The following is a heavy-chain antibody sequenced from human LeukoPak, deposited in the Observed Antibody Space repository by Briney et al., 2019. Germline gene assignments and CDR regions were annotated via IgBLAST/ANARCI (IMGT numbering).Heavy chain of an antibody. CDR3: ARDYYDSSGYPLGY. J-gene: IGHJ4*02. Sequence: RASVKVSCKASGYTFTSYDFNWVRQATGQRPEWMGWMSPNSGDTGYAQKFQDRVTMTRNTSISTAYMELSSLRSDDTAVYYCARDYYDSSGYPLGYWGQGTLVTVSS. CDR2: MSPNSGDT. D-gene: IGHD3-22*01. CDR1: GYTFTSYD. V-gene: IGHV1-8*01.